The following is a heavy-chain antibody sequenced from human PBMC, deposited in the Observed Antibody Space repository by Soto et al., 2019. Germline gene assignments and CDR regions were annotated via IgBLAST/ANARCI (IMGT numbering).Heavy chain of an antibody. CDR3: AMLGGWSGGSSGMDV. CDR2: IRRKANSYTT. Sequence: EVQLVESGGGLVQPGGSLRLSCAASGLIFSDYPMDWVRQAPGKGLEWVGRIRRKANSYTTEYAASAKGRFTISRDDSKNSLYLQINSLKSEDTAVYYCAMLGGWSGGSSGMDVWGQGTTVTVSS. J-gene: IGHJ6*02. D-gene: IGHD6-19*01. CDR1: GLIFSDYP. V-gene: IGHV3-72*01.